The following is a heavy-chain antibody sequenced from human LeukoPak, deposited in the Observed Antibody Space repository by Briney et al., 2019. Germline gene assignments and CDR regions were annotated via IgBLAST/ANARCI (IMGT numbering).Heavy chain of an antibody. CDR3: ASGGMGARKYYSDPFHY. Sequence: GRSMRLSCVASGFTVSSNYMSWVRQAPGKGLEWVSIIFSAGSKNYAESVRGRFTISRDSSKNTVCLQMNSLRAEDTAVYYCASGGMGARKYYSDPFHYWGQGTLVTVYS. CDR1: GFTVSSNY. D-gene: IGHD3-22*01. J-gene: IGHJ4*02. CDR2: IFSAGSK. V-gene: IGHV3-53*01.